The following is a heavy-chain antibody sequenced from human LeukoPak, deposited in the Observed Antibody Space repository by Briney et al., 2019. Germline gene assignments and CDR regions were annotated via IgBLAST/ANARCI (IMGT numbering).Heavy chain of an antibody. Sequence: SQTLSLTCTVSGGSISSGSYYWSWIRQPAGKGLEWIGRIYTSGSTNYNPPLKSRVTISVDTSKNQFSLKLSSVTAADTAVYYCARDSHYCSSTSCYKGDDAFDIWGQGTMVTVSS. CDR1: GGSISSGSYY. V-gene: IGHV4-61*02. J-gene: IGHJ3*02. D-gene: IGHD2-2*02. CDR3: ARDSHYCSSTSCYKGDDAFDI. CDR2: IYTSGST.